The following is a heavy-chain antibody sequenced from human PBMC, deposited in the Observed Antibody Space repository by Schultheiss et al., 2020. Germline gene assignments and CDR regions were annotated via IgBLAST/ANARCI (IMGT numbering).Heavy chain of an antibody. D-gene: IGHD3-22*01. V-gene: IGHV3-21*05. J-gene: IGHJ6*02. CDR3: ARAAGTYYYDTSGNYIPSYYYYGLDV. CDR2: ISSSSSYT. Sequence: GGSLRLSCAASGFTFSRYSMKWVRQAPGKGLEWVSYISSSSSYTNYADSVKGRFTISRDNAKNSLYLQMNSLRAEDTAVYYCARAAGTYYYDTSGNYIPSYYYYGLDVWGRGTTVTVSS. CDR1: GFTFSRYS.